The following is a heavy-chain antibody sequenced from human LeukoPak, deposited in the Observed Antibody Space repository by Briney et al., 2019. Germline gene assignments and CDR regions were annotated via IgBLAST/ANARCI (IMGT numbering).Heavy chain of an antibody. CDR3: AKDRVVVVPAAMGGFWFDP. V-gene: IGHV3-30*02. D-gene: IGHD2-2*01. J-gene: IGHJ5*02. CDR1: GFTFSSYG. CDR2: IRYDGSNK. Sequence: GGSLRLSCAASGFTFSSYGMHWVRQAPGKGLEWVAFIRYDGSNKYYADSVKGRFTISRDNSKNTLYLQMNSLRAEDTAVYYCAKDRVVVVPAAMGGFWFDPWGQGTLVTVSS.